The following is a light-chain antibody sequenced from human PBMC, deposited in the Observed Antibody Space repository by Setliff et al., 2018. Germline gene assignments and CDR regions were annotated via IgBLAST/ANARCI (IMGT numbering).Light chain of an antibody. Sequence: LTQPPSASGTPGQTITISCSGSSSNIGSHYVYWYQLLPGTAPKLLIYNNDRWPSGYPGRFSGSKSGTSASLAISGLRSEDEAEYFCAARDDIVSSVVFGGGTKVTVL. CDR3: AARDDIVSSVV. CDR1: SSNIGSHY. CDR2: NND. J-gene: IGLJ2*01. V-gene: IGLV1-47*01.